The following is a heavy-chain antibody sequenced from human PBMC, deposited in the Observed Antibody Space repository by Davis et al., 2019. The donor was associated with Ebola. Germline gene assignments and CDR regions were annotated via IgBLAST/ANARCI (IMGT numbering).Heavy chain of an antibody. J-gene: IGHJ6*02. V-gene: IGHV3-30-3*01. CDR1: GFTFSSYA. Sequence: GGSLRLSCAASGFTFSSYAMHWVRQAPGKGLEWVAVISYDGSNKYYADSVKGRFTISRDNSKNTLYLQMNSLRAEDTAVYYCARDHVLDTAMVNYYYYGMDVWGQGNTVTVSS. CDR2: ISYDGSNK. CDR3: ARDHVLDTAMVNYYYYGMDV. D-gene: IGHD5-18*01.